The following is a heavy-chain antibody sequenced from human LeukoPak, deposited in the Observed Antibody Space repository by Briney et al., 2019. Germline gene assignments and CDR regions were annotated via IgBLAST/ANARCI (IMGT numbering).Heavy chain of an antibody. V-gene: IGHV3-23*01. CDR3: AKRGTGYYYGSGSLDVHHPLDY. Sequence: GGSLRLSCAASGFTFSSYWMSWVRQAPGKGLEWVSAISGSGGSTYYADSVKGRFTISRDNSKNTLYLQMNILRAEDTAVYYCAKRGTGYYYGSGSLDVHHPLDYSGQGTLVTASS. J-gene: IGHJ4*02. CDR2: ISGSGGST. D-gene: IGHD3-10*01. CDR1: GFTFSSYW.